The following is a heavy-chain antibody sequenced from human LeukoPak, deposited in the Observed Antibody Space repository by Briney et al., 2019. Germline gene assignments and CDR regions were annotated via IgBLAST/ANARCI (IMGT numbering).Heavy chain of an antibody. CDR3: AKGGIYGYYLDY. CDR2: ISGSGGST. Sequence: PGGSLRLSCAASGFTFSSYAMSWVRQAPGKGLEWVSAISGSGGSTYYADSVKGRFTISGDNSKNTLYLQMNSLRAEDTAVYYCAKGGIYGYYLDYWGQGTLVTVSS. CDR1: GFTFSSYA. J-gene: IGHJ4*02. D-gene: IGHD5-12*01. V-gene: IGHV3-23*01.